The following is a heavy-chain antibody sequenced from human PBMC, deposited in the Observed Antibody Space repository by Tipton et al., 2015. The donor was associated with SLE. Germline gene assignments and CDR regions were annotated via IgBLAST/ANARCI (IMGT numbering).Heavy chain of an antibody. J-gene: IGHJ4*02. V-gene: IGHV3-23*01. CDR1: GFTFSTYA. Sequence: GSLRLSCVASGFTFSTYAMSWVRQAPGKGLEWVSSISESGGTTYYADSVKGRFTISRDNSKNTLYLQMNSLRAEDTAVYYCASPGLLMVYDIRYRFDYWGQGTLVTVSS. CDR2: ISESGGTT. CDR3: ASPGLLMVYDIRYRFDY. D-gene: IGHD2-8*01.